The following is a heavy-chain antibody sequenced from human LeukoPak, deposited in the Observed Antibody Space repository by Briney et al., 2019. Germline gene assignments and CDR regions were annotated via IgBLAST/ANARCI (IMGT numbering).Heavy chain of an antibody. V-gene: IGHV3-15*01. J-gene: IGHJ4*02. CDR3: TTAPSGVDY. CDR1: GLTFSNAW. CDR2: IKSKTDGGTT. D-gene: IGHD3-10*01. Sequence: PGGSLRLSCAASGLTFSNAWMCWVRQAPGKGLEWVDRIKSKTDGGTTDYAAPVKGRFTISRDDSKNTLYLQMNSLKTEDTAVYYCTTAPSGVDYWGQGTLVTVSS.